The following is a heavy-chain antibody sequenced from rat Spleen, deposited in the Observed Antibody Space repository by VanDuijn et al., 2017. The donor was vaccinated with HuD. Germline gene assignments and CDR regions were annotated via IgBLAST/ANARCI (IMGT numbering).Heavy chain of an antibody. D-gene: IGHD1-8*01. Sequence: EVQLVESGGGLVQPGRSLKLSCAASGFTFSSFPMAWVRQAPENGIEWLAFINTDSSYAHYAEAVKGRFTISRDNAKNTVDMQLSSLRSEDTAMYFCARERPTVAAFDAWGQGVMVTVSS. CDR3: ARERPTVAAFDA. J-gene: IGHJ2*01. V-gene: IGHV5-43*01. CDR2: INTDSSYA. CDR1: GFTFSSFP.